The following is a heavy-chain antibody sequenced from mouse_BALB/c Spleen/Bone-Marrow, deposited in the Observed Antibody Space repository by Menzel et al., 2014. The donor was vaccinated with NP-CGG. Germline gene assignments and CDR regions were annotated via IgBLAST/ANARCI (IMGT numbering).Heavy chain of an antibody. J-gene: IGHJ2*01. CDR2: IDPFNGAT. V-gene: IGHV1S135*01. D-gene: IGHD4-1*01. CDR1: GYSFTTYY. CDR3: ARNWDVDY. Sequence: EVKLQESGPELMKPGASVKISCKASGYSFTTYYMHWVKQSHGKSLEWIGYIDPFNGATSYNQKFKGKATLTVDKSSSTAYMHLSSLTSEDSAVYYCARNWDVDYWGQGTTLTVSS.